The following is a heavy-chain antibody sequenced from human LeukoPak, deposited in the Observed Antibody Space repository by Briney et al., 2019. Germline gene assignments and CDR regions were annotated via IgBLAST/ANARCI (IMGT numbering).Heavy chain of an antibody. Sequence: SETLSLTCTVSGGATTSSNYYSAWIRHPPGKGLGWRGSVFDSGTTHYNPSLKSRLTISIDTSKNQFSLKLSSVTAADTSVYYCARLSNYGGHSGDGYWGQGTLVTVSS. CDR2: VFDSGTT. J-gene: IGHJ4*02. CDR3: ARLSNYGGHSGDGY. D-gene: IGHD4-23*01. CDR1: GGATTSSNYY. V-gene: IGHV4-39*01.